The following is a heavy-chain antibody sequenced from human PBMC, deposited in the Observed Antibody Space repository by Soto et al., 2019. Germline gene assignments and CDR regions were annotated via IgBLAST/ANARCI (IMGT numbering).Heavy chain of an antibody. D-gene: IGHD6-19*01. V-gene: IGHV3-30*19. CDR2: ISKDGLDR. Sequence: LRLSCVVSGFTFSDFGMHWVRQSPGEGLAWVASISKDGLDRYYSESVKGRFTISRDDSKNTVFLQMNSLKVEDTAAYFCASPREGQWLVFDHWGQRTLVTVSA. J-gene: IGHJ4*02. CDR3: ASPREGQWLVFDH. CDR1: GFTFSDFG.